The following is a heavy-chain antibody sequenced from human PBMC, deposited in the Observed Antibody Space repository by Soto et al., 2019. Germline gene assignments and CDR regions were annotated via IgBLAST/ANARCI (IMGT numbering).Heavy chain of an antibody. Sequence: LRLSCAASGFTFDDYAMHWVRQAPGKVLEWVSGISWNGGNRGYADSVKGRFTISRDNAKNSLYLQMNSLRAEDTALYFCTKDILGQMVPHTFDIWGQGTMVTVSS. CDR1: GFTFDDYA. CDR2: ISWNGGNR. V-gene: IGHV3-9*01. CDR3: TKDILGQMVPHTFDI. J-gene: IGHJ3*02. D-gene: IGHD6-13*01.